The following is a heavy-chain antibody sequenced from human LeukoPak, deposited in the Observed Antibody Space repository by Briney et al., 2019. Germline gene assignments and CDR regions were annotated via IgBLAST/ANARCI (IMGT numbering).Heavy chain of an antibody. CDR2: INHSGST. J-gene: IGHJ4*02. CDR1: GGSFSGYY. Sequence: SETLSLTCAVYGGSFSGYYWSWIRQAPGKGLEWIGEINHSGSTYYNPSLKSRVTISVDTSKNQFSLKLSSVTAADTAVYYCAIPYYYGSGSYYQWGQGTLVTVSS. CDR3: AIPYYYGSGSYYQ. V-gene: IGHV4-34*01. D-gene: IGHD3-10*01.